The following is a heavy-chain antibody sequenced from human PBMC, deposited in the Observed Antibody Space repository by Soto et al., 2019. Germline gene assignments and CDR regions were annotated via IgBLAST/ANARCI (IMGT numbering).Heavy chain of an antibody. Sequence: PSETLSLTCTVSGGSISSSSYYWGWIRQPPGKGLEWIGSIYYSGSTYYNPSLKSRVTISVDTSKNQFSLKLSSVTAADTAVYYCARHDRRYFDWLPHYFDYWGQGTLVTVSS. CDR2: IYYSGST. CDR3: ARHDRRYFDWLPHYFDY. J-gene: IGHJ4*02. V-gene: IGHV4-39*01. D-gene: IGHD3-9*01. CDR1: GGSISSSSYY.